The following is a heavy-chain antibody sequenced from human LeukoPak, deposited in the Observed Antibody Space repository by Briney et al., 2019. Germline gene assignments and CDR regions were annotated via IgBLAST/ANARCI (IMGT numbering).Heavy chain of an antibody. CDR3: ARVLLSQQLVTDAFDI. CDR2: IIDTGST. D-gene: IGHD6-13*01. V-gene: IGHV4-34*12. Sequence: SETLTLTCAVYDESFSGYYWTWIREPPGKGLEWIGEIIDTGSTKYNSSLKSRVTISVDTSKNQFSLKLSSVTAADTAVYYCARVLLSQQLVTDAFDIWGQGTMVTVSS. J-gene: IGHJ3*02. CDR1: DESFSGYY.